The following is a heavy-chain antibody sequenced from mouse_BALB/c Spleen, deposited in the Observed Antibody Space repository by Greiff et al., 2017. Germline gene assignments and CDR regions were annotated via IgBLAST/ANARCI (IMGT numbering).Heavy chain of an antibody. CDR2: ISSGSSTI. D-gene: IGHD2-1*01. Sequence: EVKLVESGGGLVQPGGSRKLSCAASGFTFSSFGMHWVRQAPEKGLEWVAYISSGSSTIYYADTVKGRFTISRDNPKNTLFLQMTSLRSEDTAMYYCARSDGKDYFDYWGQGTTLTVSS. CDR3: ARSDGKDYFDY. J-gene: IGHJ2*01. V-gene: IGHV5-17*02. CDR1: GFTFSSFG.